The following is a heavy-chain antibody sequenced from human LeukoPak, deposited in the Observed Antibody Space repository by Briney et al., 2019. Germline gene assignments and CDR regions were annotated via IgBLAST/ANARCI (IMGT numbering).Heavy chain of an antibody. Sequence: SETLSLTCTVSGASISSYYWSWIRQPPGKGLEYIGYIHYSGITNYNPSLKSRVTISVDTSKNQFSLRLSSVTAADTAVYYCARHDTRGGAYDIWGQGTMVTVSS. D-gene: IGHD3-10*01. V-gene: IGHV4-59*08. CDR1: GASISSYY. CDR3: ARHDTRGGAYDI. J-gene: IGHJ3*02. CDR2: IHYSGIT.